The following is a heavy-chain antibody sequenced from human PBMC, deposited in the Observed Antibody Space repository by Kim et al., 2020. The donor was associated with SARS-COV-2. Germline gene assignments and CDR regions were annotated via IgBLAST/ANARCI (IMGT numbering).Heavy chain of an antibody. V-gene: IGHV6-1*01. CDR1: GDSVSSNSAA. J-gene: IGHJ6*02. CDR2: TYYRSKWYN. D-gene: IGHD3-3*01. Sequence: SQTLSLTCAISGDSVSSNSAAWNWIRQSPSRGLEWLGRTYYRSKWYNDYAVSVKSRITINPDTSKNQFSLQLNSVTPEDTAVYYCAREWGDDFWSGYYTGHYYYGMDVWGQGTTVTVSS. CDR3: AREWGDDFWSGYYTGHYYYGMDV.